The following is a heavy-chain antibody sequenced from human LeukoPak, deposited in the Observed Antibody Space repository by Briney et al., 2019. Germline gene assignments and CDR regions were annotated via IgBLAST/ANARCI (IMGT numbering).Heavy chain of an antibody. D-gene: IGHD6-13*01. V-gene: IGHV1-3*01. CDR3: ARAAAAGVPYDY. CDR1: GYTFTSYA. J-gene: IGHJ4*02. CDR2: INAGNGNT. Sequence: GASVKVSCKASGYTFTSYAMHWVRQAPGQRLEWMGWINAGNGNTKYSQKFQGRVTITRDTSASTAYMELSSLRSEDTAVYYCARAAAAGVPYDYWGQGTLVTVSS.